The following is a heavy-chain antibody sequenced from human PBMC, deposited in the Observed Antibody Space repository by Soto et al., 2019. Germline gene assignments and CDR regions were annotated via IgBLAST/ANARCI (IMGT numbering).Heavy chain of an antibody. CDR2: ISSSSSTI. Sequence: EVQLVESGGGLVQPGGSLRLSCAASGFTFSSYSMNWVRQAPGKGLEWVSYISSSSSTIYYADSVKGRFTIPRDNAKNSLYLQMNSLRAEDTAVYCCARDRIMITFGGVIDPNYYFDYWGQGTLVTVSS. D-gene: IGHD3-16*02. CDR3: ARDRIMITFGGVIDPNYYFDY. J-gene: IGHJ4*02. V-gene: IGHV3-48*01. CDR1: GFTFSSYS.